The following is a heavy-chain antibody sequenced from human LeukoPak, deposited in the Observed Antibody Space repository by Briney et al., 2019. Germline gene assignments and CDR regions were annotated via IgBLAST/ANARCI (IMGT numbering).Heavy chain of an antibody. D-gene: IGHD2-2*01. J-gene: IGHJ4*02. CDR3: ARYGWGYCSSTTCYLFTGDY. CDR1: GCTFTSYG. Sequence: ASVKVSCKASGCTFTSYGISWVREAPGQGLEWMGWISAYNGNTNYAQKLQGRVTMTTDTSTSTAYMELRSLRSDDTAVYYCARYGWGYCSSTTCYLFTGDYWGQGTLVTVSS. V-gene: IGHV1-18*01. CDR2: ISAYNGNT.